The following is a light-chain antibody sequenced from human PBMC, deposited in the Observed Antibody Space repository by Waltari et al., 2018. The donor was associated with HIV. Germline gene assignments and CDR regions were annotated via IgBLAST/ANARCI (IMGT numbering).Light chain of an antibody. V-gene: IGLV3-25*03. CDR3: QSAGGGGTYR. CDR2: KKT. CDR1: ALSKEY. Sequence: SYDLTQPPSVSVSPGQTARITCFGEALSKEYTYWHQQKAGQAPLLVIHKKTERASGIPERFSGSTSGRLVTLTIDDVEPDDEADYYCQSAGGGGTYRFGGGTKLTVL. J-gene: IGLJ2*01.